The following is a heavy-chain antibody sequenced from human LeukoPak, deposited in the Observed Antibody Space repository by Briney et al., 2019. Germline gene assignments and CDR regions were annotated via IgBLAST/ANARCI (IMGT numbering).Heavy chain of an antibody. J-gene: IGHJ6*03. CDR2: IDTAGDT. D-gene: IGHD6-13*01. CDR1: GSTFSSYD. CDR3: ARGMQGYYYMDV. Sequence: GGSLRLSCAASGSTFSSYDMHWVRQATGKGLEWVSTIDTAGDTYYPDSVKGRFTISRENAKNSLYLQMNTLTAGDTAVYYCARGMQGYYYMDVWGKGTTVTVSS. V-gene: IGHV3-13*01.